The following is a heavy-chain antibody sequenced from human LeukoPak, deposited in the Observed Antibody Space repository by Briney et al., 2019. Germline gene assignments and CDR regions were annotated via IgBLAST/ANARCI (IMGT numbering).Heavy chain of an antibody. CDR2: IYTSGST. CDR1: GGSISSGSYY. V-gene: IGHV4-61*02. CDR3: ARDSQPAFGYSYGYRVGVVGYYYMDV. J-gene: IGHJ6*03. Sequence: PSETLSLTCTVSGGSISSGSYYWSWIRQPAGKGLEWIGRIYTSGSTNYNPSLKSRVAMSVDTSKNQLSLKLDSVTAADTAVYYCARDSQPAFGYSYGYRVGVVGYYYMDVWGKGTTVTVSS. D-gene: IGHD5-18*01.